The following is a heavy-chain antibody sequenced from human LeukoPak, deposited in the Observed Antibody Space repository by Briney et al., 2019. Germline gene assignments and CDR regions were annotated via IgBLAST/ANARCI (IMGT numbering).Heavy chain of an antibody. CDR1: GFTFSNFY. J-gene: IGHJ4*02. CDR2: LNNDWSST. V-gene: IGHV3-74*01. D-gene: IGHD3-9*01. Sequence: GGSLRLSCAASGFTFSNFYMHWVRQAPGKGLVWVSRLNNDWSSTNYADSVKGRFTISRDNAKNTLYLQMNSLRAEDTAVYFCASSQSGYFVQWGQGTLVTVSS. CDR3: ASSQSGYFVQ.